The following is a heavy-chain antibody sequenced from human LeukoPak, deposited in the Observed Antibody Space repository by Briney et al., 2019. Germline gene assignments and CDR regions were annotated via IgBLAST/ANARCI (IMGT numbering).Heavy chain of an antibody. CDR2: IYHSGST. D-gene: IGHD6-19*01. CDR1: GGSISSGGYS. V-gene: IGHV4-30-2*01. Sequence: SETLSLTCAVSGGSISSGGYSWSWIRQPPGKGLEWIGYIYHSGSTYYNPSLKSRVTISVDTSKNQFSLKLSSVTAADTAVYYCARGGIAVAGIDYFDYWGQGTLVTVSS. CDR3: ARGGIAVAGIDYFDY. J-gene: IGHJ4*02.